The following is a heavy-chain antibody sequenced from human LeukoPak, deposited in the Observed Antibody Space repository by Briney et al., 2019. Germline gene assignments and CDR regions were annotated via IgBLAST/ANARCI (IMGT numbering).Heavy chain of an antibody. CDR2: LFYSGST. J-gene: IGHJ4*02. V-gene: IGHV4-59*01. CDR3: ARGAYSNYLSVDY. CDR1: GGSIPSYY. D-gene: IGHD4-11*01. Sequence: PSETLSLTCAISGGSIPSYYWSWIRQTPGKGLEWIGYLFYSGSTNYNPSLKGRITMSIDTSKYEFSLKLRSVTAADTAVYYCARGAYSNYLSVDYWGQGILVTVSS.